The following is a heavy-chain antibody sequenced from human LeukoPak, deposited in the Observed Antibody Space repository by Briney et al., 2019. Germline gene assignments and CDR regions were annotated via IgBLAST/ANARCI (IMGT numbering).Heavy chain of an antibody. CDR3: AREQWEPTYHGYYYYGMDV. V-gene: IGHV4-59*01. D-gene: IGHD1-26*01. CDR2: IYYSGST. Sequence: KSSETLSLTCTVSGGSISSYYWSWIRQPPGKGLEWIGYIYYSGSTNYNPSLKSRVTISVDTSKNQFSLKLSSVTAADTAVYYCAREQWEPTYHGYYYYGMDVWGQGTTVTVSS. CDR1: GGSISSYY. J-gene: IGHJ6*02.